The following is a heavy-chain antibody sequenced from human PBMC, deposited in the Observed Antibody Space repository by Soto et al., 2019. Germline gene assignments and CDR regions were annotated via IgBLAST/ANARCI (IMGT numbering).Heavy chain of an antibody. Sequence: PGGSLRLSCAASGFTFSSYAMHWVRQAPGKGLEWVAVISYDGSNKYYADSVKGRFTISRHNSKNTLYLQMNSLRAEDTAVYYCATLSSSGWYVGYYFDYWGQGTLVTVS. D-gene: IGHD6-19*01. CDR3: ATLSSSGWYVGYYFDY. J-gene: IGHJ4*02. V-gene: IGHV3-30*14. CDR1: GFTFSSYA. CDR2: ISYDGSNK.